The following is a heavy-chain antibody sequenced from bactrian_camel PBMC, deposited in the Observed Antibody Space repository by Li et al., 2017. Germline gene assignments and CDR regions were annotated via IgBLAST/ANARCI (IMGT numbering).Heavy chain of an antibody. D-gene: IGHD3*01. CDR1: GYTDTSGV. J-gene: IGHJ4*01. V-gene: IGHV3S53*01. CDR2: IDSDGST. Sequence: HVQLVESGGGLVQPGGSLRLSCAASGYTDTSGVIGWFRTAPRTEREGVAAIDSDGSTSYADPVKGRFTLSQDKAKNAVYLQMNSLTPDDTAMYYCAAGGQHIINIQARGPRSPSP.